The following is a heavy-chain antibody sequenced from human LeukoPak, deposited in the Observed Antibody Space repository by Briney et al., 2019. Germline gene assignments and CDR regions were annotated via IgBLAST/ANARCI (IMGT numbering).Heavy chain of an antibody. D-gene: IGHD5-18*01. Sequence: SETLTLTCAVYGGSFSNYYWTWIRQPPGKGLEWIGEINHSGSTNYNPSLKSRVTISVDTSKNQFSLKLSSVTAADTAVYYCARGLGVLWQVTGYRGRSRFDPWGQGTLVTVSS. V-gene: IGHV4-34*01. CDR1: GGSFSNYY. CDR3: ARGLGVLWQVTGYRGRSRFDP. J-gene: IGHJ5*02. CDR2: INHSGST.